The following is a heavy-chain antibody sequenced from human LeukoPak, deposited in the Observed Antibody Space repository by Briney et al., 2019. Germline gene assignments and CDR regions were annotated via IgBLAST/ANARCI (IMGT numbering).Heavy chain of an antibody. CDR1: GYPFSAHF. CDR3: VRGTPTPGMDY. D-gene: IGHD3-10*01. V-gene: IGHV7-4-1*02. CDR2: IDTTTGNP. Sequence: ASVXVSCKXXGYPFSAHFLNWVRQAPGQGLEWMGNIDTTTGNPRYAQDFTGRFVFSLDTSVSTAYLQITSLKTDDTAAYYCVRGTPTPGMDYWGQGAQVTVSS. J-gene: IGHJ4*02.